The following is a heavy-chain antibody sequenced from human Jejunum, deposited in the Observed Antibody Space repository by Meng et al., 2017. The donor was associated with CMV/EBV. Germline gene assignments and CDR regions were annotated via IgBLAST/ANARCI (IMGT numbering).Heavy chain of an antibody. CDR3: ARYNSSASHDF. V-gene: IGHV3-23*01. Sequence: ASGFTLSNFAMTWVRQAPGKGLEWVSVISSSSVSTYYADSVKGRFTISRDNSESTLYLQMNSLRVEDTAMYYCARYNSSASHDFWGQGTLVTVSS. D-gene: IGHD6-19*01. CDR1: GFTLSNFA. J-gene: IGHJ4*02. CDR2: ISSSSVST.